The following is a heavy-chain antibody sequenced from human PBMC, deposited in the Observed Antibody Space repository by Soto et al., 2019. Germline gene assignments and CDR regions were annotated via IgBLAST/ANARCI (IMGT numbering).Heavy chain of an antibody. CDR2: IDPSDGTT. V-gene: IGHV1-46*04. J-gene: IGHJ3*02. CDR3: ARDEVPDVQNDAFDI. CDR1: GYAFTTYH. Sequence: ASVKVSCKASGYAFTTYHMHWVRQAPGQGLEWMGMIDPSDGTTTYAQKLQGRVTMTRDTAASTVYMELSSLRSEDTAVYYCARDEVPDVQNDAFDIWGQGTMVTVSS.